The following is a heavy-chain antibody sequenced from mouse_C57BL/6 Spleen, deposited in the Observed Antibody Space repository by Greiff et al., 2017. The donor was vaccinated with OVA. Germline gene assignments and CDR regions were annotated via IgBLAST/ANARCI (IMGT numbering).Heavy chain of an antibody. CDR1: GYTFTSYG. J-gene: IGHJ1*03. D-gene: IGHD1-1*01. V-gene: IGHV1-81*01. Sequence: VQLKESGAELARPGASVKLSCKASGYTFTSYGISWVKQRTGQGLEWIGEIYPRSGNTYYNEKFKGKATLTADKSSSTAYMELRSLTSEDSAVYFCARGHYGSSLYWYFDVWGTGTTVTVSS. CDR3: ARGHYGSSLYWYFDV. CDR2: IYPRSGNT.